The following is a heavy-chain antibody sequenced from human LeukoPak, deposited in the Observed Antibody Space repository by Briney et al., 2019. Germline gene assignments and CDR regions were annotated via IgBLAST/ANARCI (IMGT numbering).Heavy chain of an antibody. CDR2: IYYSGST. CDR1: GGSVSSSSHY. D-gene: IGHD1-7*01. J-gene: IGHJ4*02. Sequence: PSETLSLTCTVSGGSVSSSSHYWGWIRLPPGKGLEWIGSIYYSGSTYYNPSLKSRVTISVDTSKNQFSLKLSSVTAADTAVYYCARQYNWNFYFDYWGQGTLVTVSS. CDR3: ARQYNWNFYFDY. V-gene: IGHV4-39*01.